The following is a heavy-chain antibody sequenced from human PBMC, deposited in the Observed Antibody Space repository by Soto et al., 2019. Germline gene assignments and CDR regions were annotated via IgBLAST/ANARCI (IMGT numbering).Heavy chain of an antibody. CDR1: GYTCTSYY. V-gene: IGHV1-46*01. J-gene: IGHJ4*02. CDR2: INPSGGST. D-gene: IGHD3-22*01. CDR3: ARDVDDDSSGYYFDY. Sequence: ASVKVSCKASGYTCTSYYMHWLRQAPGQGLEWMGIINPSGGSTSYAQKFQGRVTMTRDTSTSTVYMELSSLRSEDTAVYYCARDVDDDSSGYYFDYWGQGTLVTVSS.